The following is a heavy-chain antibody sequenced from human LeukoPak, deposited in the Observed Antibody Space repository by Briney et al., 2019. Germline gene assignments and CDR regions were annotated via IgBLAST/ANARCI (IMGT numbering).Heavy chain of an antibody. J-gene: IGHJ4*02. Sequence: GGSLRLSCAASGFTFSSYAMSWVRQAPGKGLEWVSVISGSGGSTYYTDSMKGRFTTSRDNSKNTLYLQMNSLRAEDTAVYYCAKEAAQLWAYYFDYWGQGTLVTVSS. CDR1: GFTFSSYA. CDR2: ISGSGGST. CDR3: AKEAAQLWAYYFDY. V-gene: IGHV3-23*01. D-gene: IGHD5-18*01.